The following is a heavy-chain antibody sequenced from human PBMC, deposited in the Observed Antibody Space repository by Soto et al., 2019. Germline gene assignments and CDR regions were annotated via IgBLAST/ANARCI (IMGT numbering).Heavy chain of an antibody. CDR2: ISYDGSYK. CDR1: GFTFSTYG. D-gene: IGHD3-22*01. J-gene: IGHJ6*02. V-gene: IGHV3-30*18. Sequence: PGGSLRLSCAASGFTFSTYGMHWVRQAPGKGLEWVRLISYDGSYKYYAESMKGRFTISRDNSKNTLYLQLNSLRAADTAVYYCAKDPTYDSSGYYFYYGMDVWGQGTTVTVSS. CDR3: AKDPTYDSSGYYFYYGMDV.